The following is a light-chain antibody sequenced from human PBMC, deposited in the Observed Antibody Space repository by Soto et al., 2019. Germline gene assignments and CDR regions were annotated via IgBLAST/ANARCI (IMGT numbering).Light chain of an antibody. CDR2: KAS. CDR1: QTISSW. J-gene: IGKJ5*01. V-gene: IGKV1-5*03. CDR3: QQYNSYSPLT. Sequence: DIQMTQSPSTLSGSVGDRVTITCRASQTISSWLAWYQQKPGKAPKLLIYKASTLKSGVPSRFSGSGSGTEFTLTISSLQPDDFATYYCQQYNSYSPLTFGQGTRLEIK.